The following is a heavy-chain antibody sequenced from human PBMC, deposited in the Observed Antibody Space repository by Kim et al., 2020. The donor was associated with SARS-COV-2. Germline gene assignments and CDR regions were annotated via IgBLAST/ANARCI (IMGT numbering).Heavy chain of an antibody. J-gene: IGHJ6*02. D-gene: IGHD1-26*01. CDR3: TRASPLTGSYPYYFAMDV. CDR2: ISRDGGGI. Sequence: GGSLRLSCAASGFTFHDYAMNWVRQAPGKGLEWVSAISRDGGGIDYADSVKGRFTISRDNTRNSLYLQMESLSIGDTALYFCTRASPLTGSYPYYFAMDVWGQGATVTVS. V-gene: IGHV3-9*01. CDR1: GFTFHDYA.